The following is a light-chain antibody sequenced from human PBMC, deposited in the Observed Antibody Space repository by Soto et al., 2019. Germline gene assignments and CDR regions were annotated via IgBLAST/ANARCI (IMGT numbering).Light chain of an antibody. J-gene: IGKJ2*01. V-gene: IGKV3-20*01. Sequence: EIVLTQSPATLSLSPGERATLSCRASQSVDSNYLAWYQQKPGQAPRLLIYAASSRATGIPDRFSGSGSGTDFTLTISRQEPEDFAVYYCQQYDNSLYTFGQGTKLEIK. CDR3: QQYDNSLYT. CDR1: QSVDSNY. CDR2: AAS.